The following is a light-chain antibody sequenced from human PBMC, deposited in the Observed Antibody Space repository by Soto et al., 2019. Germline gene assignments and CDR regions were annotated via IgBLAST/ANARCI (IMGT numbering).Light chain of an antibody. CDR3: QQYNNWPPWT. CDR2: GAS. V-gene: IGKV3-15*01. J-gene: IGKJ1*01. CDR1: QSVSSD. Sequence: TLSVSPGERATLSCRASQSVSSDLAWYQQKPGQAPRLLIYGASTRATGIPARFSGSGSGTEFTLTISSLQSEDFAVYYCQQYNNWPPWTFGQGTKVDIK.